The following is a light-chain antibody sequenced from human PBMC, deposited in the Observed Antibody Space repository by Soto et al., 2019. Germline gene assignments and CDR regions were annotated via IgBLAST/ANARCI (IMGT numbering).Light chain of an antibody. Sequence: QPVLTQPPSVSGAPGQRVTISCTGSSSNIGAGFDVHWYQQLPGTAPKLLISGNSYRPSGVPDRFSASKSGASASLAITGLQAEDEADYYCQSYDSSSLSAPYVFGTGTKVTVL. CDR3: QSYDSSSLSAPYV. V-gene: IGLV1-40*01. CDR1: SSNIGAGFD. CDR2: GNS. J-gene: IGLJ1*01.